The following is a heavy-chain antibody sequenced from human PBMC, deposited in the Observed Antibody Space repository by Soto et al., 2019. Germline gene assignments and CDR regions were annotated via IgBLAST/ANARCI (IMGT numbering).Heavy chain of an antibody. Sequence: QITLKESGPTLVKPTQTLTLTCTFSGFSLSTSGVGVGWIRQPPGKALEWLALIYWDDDKRYSPSLKSRLTITKDTSKNQVVLTMTNMDPVDTATYYCANVEVVPYSFDYWGQGTLVTVSS. CDR1: GFSLSTSGVG. V-gene: IGHV2-5*02. CDR2: IYWDDDK. J-gene: IGHJ4*02. D-gene: IGHD2-15*01. CDR3: ANVEVVPYSFDY.